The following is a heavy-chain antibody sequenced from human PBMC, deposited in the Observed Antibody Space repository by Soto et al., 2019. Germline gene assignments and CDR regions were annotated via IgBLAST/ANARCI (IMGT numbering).Heavy chain of an antibody. CDR3: ARDPEHSSTKQGMDV. CDR1: GFTFSSYS. V-gene: IGHV3-48*02. D-gene: IGHD6-6*01. J-gene: IGHJ6*02. Sequence: GGSLRLSCAASGFTFSSYSMNWVRQAPGKGLEWVSYISSSSSTIYYADSVKGRFTISRDNAKNSLYLQMNSLRDEDTAVYYCARDPEHSSTKQGMDVWGQGTTVTVSS. CDR2: ISSSSSTI.